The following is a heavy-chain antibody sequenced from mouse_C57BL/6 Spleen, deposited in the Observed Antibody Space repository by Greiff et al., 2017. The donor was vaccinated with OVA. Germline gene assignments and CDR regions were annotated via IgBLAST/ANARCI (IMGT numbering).Heavy chain of an antibody. J-gene: IGHJ3*01. CDR2: IYPRSGNT. Sequence: SGAELARPGASVKLSCKASGYTFTSYGISWVKQRTGQGLEWIGEIYPRSGNTYYNEKFKGKATLTADKSSSTAYMELRSLTSEDSAVYFCGYYYGSSAWFAYWGQGTLVTVSA. V-gene: IGHV1-81*01. CDR1: GYTFTSYG. D-gene: IGHD1-1*01. CDR3: GYYYGSSAWFAY.